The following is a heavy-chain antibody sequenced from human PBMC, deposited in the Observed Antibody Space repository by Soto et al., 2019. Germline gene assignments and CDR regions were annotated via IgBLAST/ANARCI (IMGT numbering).Heavy chain of an antibody. V-gene: IGHV3-23*01. CDR3: AKHRAVGHFDY. CDR1: GFTFSTYA. Sequence: EVQLLESGGDLVQSGGSLRLSCAASGFTFSTYAMSWVRQAPGQGPEWVSVVSGNGATTSYADSVKGRLAITRDNSKNMVYLQMNSLRVEDTAVYYCAKHRAVGHFDYWGQGTLVTVSS. CDR2: VSGNGATT. J-gene: IGHJ4*02. D-gene: IGHD1-26*01.